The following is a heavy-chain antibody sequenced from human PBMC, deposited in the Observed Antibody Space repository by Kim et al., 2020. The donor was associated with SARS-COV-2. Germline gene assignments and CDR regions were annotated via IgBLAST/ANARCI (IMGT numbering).Heavy chain of an antibody. J-gene: IGHJ4*02. CDR3: TTVGALAAAGTMAFDS. V-gene: IGHV3-15*01. D-gene: IGHD6-13*01. Sequence: PVKGRFTISRDDSKNTLYLQVNSLKTEDTAVYYCTTVGALAAAGTMAFDSWGQGTLVIVSS.